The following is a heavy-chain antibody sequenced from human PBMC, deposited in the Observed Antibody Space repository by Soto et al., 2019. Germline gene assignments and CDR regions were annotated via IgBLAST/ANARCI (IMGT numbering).Heavy chain of an antibody. V-gene: IGHV3-33*01. CDR3: ATTGPY. CDR1: GFTFSSDG. Sequence: QVQLVESGGGVVQPGRSLRLSCAAAGFTFSSDGMHWVRQAPGKGLELVAVIWFAGSNKFYAESVKGRFTISRDNSKNTVSLQMNSLRDEDSAADYCATTGPYWGKGTLVTVSS. CDR2: IWFAGSNK. J-gene: IGHJ4*02.